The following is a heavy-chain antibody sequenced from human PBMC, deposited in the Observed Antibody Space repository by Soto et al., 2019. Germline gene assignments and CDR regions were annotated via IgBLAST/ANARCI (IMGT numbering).Heavy chain of an antibody. CDR2: IKQDGSEK. J-gene: IGHJ3*02. D-gene: IGHD3-22*01. V-gene: IGHV3-7*03. Sequence: EVQLVESGGGLVQPGGSLRLSCAASGFTFSSYWMSWVRQAPGKGLEWVANIKQDGSEKYYVDSVKGRFTISRDNAKNSLYLQMNSLRAEDTAVYYCARDYYDSSGYSHDAFDIRGQGTMVTVSS. CDR3: ARDYYDSSGYSHDAFDI. CDR1: GFTFSSYW.